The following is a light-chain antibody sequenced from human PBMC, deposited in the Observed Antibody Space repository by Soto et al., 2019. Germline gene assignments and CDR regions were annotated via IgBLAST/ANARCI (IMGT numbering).Light chain of an antibody. Sequence: IQMTQSPLSLSASVGDRVIITCRASRDIGNDLGWYQQKPGKAPKLLIFAASTFHIGVPSRFSGIGSGTVFTLTISSLHPEDFATYFCLQDYNLPRTFGQGT. CDR1: RDIGND. CDR2: AAS. V-gene: IGKV1-6*01. J-gene: IGKJ1*01. CDR3: LQDYNLPRT.